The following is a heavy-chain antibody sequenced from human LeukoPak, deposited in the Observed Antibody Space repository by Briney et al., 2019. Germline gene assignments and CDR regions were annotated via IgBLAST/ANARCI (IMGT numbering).Heavy chain of an antibody. V-gene: IGHV1-69*05. Sequence: VASVKVSCKASGGTFSSYAISWVRQAPGQGLEWMGRIIPIFGTANYAQKFQGRVTITTDESTSTAYMELSSLRPEDTAVYYCARGSSAPWWFDPWGQGTLVTVSS. D-gene: IGHD2-2*01. CDR3: ARGSSAPWWFDP. CDR2: IIPIFGTA. J-gene: IGHJ5*02. CDR1: GGTFSSYA.